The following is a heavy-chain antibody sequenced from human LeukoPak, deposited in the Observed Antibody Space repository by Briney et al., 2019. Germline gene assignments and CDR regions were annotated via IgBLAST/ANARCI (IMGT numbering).Heavy chain of an antibody. J-gene: IGHJ6*03. V-gene: IGHV3-74*01. CDR2: INSDGSST. CDR1: GFTFGSYW. D-gene: IGHD6-19*01. CDR3: ARDGIAVAGDYYYYMDV. Sequence: GGSLRLSCAASGFTFGSYWMHWVRQAPGKGLVWVSRINSDGSSTSYADSVKGRFTISRDNAKNTLYLQMNSLRAEDTAVYYCARDGIAVAGDYYYYMDVWGKGTTVTVSS.